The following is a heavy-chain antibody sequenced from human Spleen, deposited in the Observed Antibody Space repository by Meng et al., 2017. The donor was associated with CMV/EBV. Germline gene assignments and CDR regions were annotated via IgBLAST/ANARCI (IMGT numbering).Heavy chain of an antibody. CDR3: ARGTGPRYYYYGMDV. D-gene: IGHD1-14*01. V-gene: IGHV4-34*01. CDR1: GGSFSGYY. CDR2: INHSGST. J-gene: IGHJ6*02. Sequence: QGQLQQSGAGLLKPSETLSLTCAVYGGSFSGYYWSWIRQPPGKGLEWIGEINHSGSTNYNPSLKSRVTISVDTSKNQFSLKLSSVTAADTAVYYCARGTGPRYYYYGMDVWGQGTTVTVSS.